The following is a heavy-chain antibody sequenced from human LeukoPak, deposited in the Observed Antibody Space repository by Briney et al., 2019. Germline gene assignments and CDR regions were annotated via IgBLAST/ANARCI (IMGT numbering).Heavy chain of an antibody. CDR1: GFTFSNYN. D-gene: IGHD2-8*01. V-gene: IGHV3-21*01. CDR2: IKGSSRSV. CDR3: ARTPYCTNGICYTPYYFDL. J-gene: IGHJ4*02. Sequence: PGGSLRLSCEASGFTFSNYNMNWLRQAPGKGREWVSSIKGSSRSVYYADSVKGPFSTSRDAAKNSLYLQMNSLSAKDTALYYCARTPYCTNGICYTPYYFDLWGQGTLVTVFS.